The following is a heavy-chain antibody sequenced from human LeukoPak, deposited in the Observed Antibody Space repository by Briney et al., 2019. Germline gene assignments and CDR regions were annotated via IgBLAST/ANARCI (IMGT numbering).Heavy chain of an antibody. CDR1: GYTFTSYS. V-gene: IGHV1-18*01. J-gene: IGHJ4*02. CDR2: ISTYNGNT. D-gene: IGHD6-6*01. Sequence: ASVKVSCTASGYTFTSYSINWVRQAPGQGLEWMGWISTYNGNTNYAQKLQGRVTMTTDTSTSTAYMELRSLRSDDPAVYYCAKDRWKDGSSSFDNWGQGTLVTVSS. CDR3: AKDRWKDGSSSFDN.